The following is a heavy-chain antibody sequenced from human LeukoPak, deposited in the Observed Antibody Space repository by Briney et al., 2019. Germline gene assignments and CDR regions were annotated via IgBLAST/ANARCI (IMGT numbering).Heavy chain of an antibody. CDR1: GGSISSYY. Sequence: SETLSLTCTVSGGSISSYYWSWIRQPPGKGLEWIGYIYYVGTTSYNPSLKSRVTISVDTSKNQFSLMLSSVTAADTAVYYCARDLNQYNIMITFGGVDYWGQGTLVTVSS. V-gene: IGHV4-59*01. J-gene: IGHJ4*02. D-gene: IGHD3-16*01. CDR3: ARDLNQYNIMITFGGVDY. CDR2: IYYVGTT.